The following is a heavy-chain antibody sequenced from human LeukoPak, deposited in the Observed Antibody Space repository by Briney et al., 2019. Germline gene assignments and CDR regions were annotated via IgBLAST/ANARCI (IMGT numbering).Heavy chain of an antibody. CDR3: ASTWSGYSL. J-gene: IGHJ4*02. Sequence: SETLSLTCTVSGGSISSSSYYWGWIRQPPGKGLEWIGSIYYSGSTYYNPSLKSRVTISVDTSKNQFSLKLSSVTAADTAVYYCASTWSGYSLWGQGTLVTVSS. CDR2: IYYSGST. CDR1: GGSISSSSYY. D-gene: IGHD3-3*01. V-gene: IGHV4-39*01.